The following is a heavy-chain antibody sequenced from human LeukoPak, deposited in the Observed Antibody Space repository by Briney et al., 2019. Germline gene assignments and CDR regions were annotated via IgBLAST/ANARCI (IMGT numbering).Heavy chain of an antibody. D-gene: IGHD2-21*02. CDR2: IYHSGST. Sequence: SGTLSLTCAVSGXSISSSNWWSWVRQPPGKGLEWIGEIYHSGSTNYNPSLKSRVTISVDKSKNQFSLKLSSVTAADTAVYYCAREHIVVVTATNWFDPWGQGTLVTVSS. CDR1: GXSISSSNW. J-gene: IGHJ5*02. V-gene: IGHV4-4*02. CDR3: AREHIVVVTATNWFDP.